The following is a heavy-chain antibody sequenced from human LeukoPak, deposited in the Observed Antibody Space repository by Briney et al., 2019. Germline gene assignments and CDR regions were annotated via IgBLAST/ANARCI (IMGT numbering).Heavy chain of an antibody. CDR2: IYYRGST. V-gene: IGHV4-59*01. Sequence: SETLSLTCTVSGGSISSYYWSWIRQPPGKGLEWIGYIYYRGSTNYNPSLKSRVTISVDTSKNQFSLKLSSVTAADTAVYYCARDQGADYFGSGSYYLGYWGQGTLVTVSS. CDR3: ARDQGADYFGSGSYYLGY. D-gene: IGHD3-10*01. J-gene: IGHJ4*02. CDR1: GGSISSYY.